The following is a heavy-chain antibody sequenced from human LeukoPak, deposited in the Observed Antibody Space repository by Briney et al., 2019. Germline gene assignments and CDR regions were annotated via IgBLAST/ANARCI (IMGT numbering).Heavy chain of an antibody. CDR2: IWYDGSNK. CDR3: ARELPPVVKYYFDY. V-gene: IGHV3-33*01. D-gene: IGHD3-22*01. CDR1: GFTFSNYG. J-gene: IGHJ4*02. Sequence: PGRSLRLSCAASGFTFSNYGMHWVLQAPGKGLEWVALIWYDGSNKYYADSVKGRFTISRDDSKNTLYLQMNSLRAEDTGLYYCARELPPVVKYYFDYWGQGTLVTVSS.